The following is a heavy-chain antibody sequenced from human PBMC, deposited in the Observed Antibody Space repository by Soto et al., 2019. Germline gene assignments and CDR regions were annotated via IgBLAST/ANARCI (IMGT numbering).Heavy chain of an antibody. CDR1: GFTFSSYG. Sequence: GGSLRLSCAASGFTFSSYGMHWVRQAPGKGLEWVAVISYDGSNKYYADSVKGRFTISRDNSKNTLYLQMNSLRAEDTAVYYCAKDSRGNVDNLDYWGQGTLVTVSS. CDR3: AKDSRGNVDNLDY. J-gene: IGHJ4*02. CDR2: ISYDGSNK. D-gene: IGHD1-1*01. V-gene: IGHV3-30*18.